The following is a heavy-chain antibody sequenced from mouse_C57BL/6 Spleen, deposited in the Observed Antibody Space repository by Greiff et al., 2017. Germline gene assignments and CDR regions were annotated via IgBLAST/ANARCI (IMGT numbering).Heavy chain of an antibody. CDR2: IDPSDSET. J-gene: IGHJ3*01. Sequence: QVQLQQPGAELVRPGSSVKLSCKASGYTFTSYWMHWVKQRPIQGLEWIGNIDPSDSETHYNQKFKDKATLTVDKSSSTAYMQLSSLTSEASAVYYCARSNGYDAAWFAYWGQGTLVTVSA. CDR1: GYTFTSYW. CDR3: ARSNGYDAAWFAY. V-gene: IGHV1-52*01. D-gene: IGHD2-2*01.